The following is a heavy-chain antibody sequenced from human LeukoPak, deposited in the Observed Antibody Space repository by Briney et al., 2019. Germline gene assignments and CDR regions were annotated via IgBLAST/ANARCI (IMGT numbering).Heavy chain of an antibody. CDR2: INPNSGGT. CDR1: GCTFTGYY. V-gene: IGHV1-2*02. D-gene: IGHD5-24*01. CDR3: ARDRRDGYNPYYFDY. Sequence: ASVKVSCKASGCTFTGYYMHWVRQAPGQGLEWMGWINPNSGGTNYAQKFQGRVTMTRDTSISTAYMELSRLRSDDTAVYYCARDRRDGYNPYYFDYWGQGTLVTVSS. J-gene: IGHJ4*02.